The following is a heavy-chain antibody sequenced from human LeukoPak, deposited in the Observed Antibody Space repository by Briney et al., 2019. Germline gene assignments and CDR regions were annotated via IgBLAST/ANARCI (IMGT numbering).Heavy chain of an antibody. J-gene: IGHJ4*02. CDR2: IKSKTDGGTT. V-gene: IGHV3-15*01. CDR3: AKDRGSYTAMVYYFDY. CDR1: GFTFSNSW. Sequence: PGGSLRLSCAASGFTFSNSWMSWVRQAPGKGLEWVGRIKSKTDGGTTDYAATVKGRFTISRDDSKNTLYLQMNSLKTEDTALYYCAKDRGSYTAMVYYFDYWGQGTLVTVSS. D-gene: IGHD5-18*01.